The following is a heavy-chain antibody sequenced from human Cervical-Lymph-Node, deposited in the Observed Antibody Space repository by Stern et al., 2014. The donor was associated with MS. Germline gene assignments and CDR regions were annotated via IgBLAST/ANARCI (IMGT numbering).Heavy chain of an antibody. D-gene: IGHD6-13*01. Sequence: QVTLRESGPVLVKPTETLTLTCTVSGFSISHDRMGVSWIRQPPGKALEWLALILSNDEKSYTTSLKVRLTISKDISKSQVILTMTHMDPADTATYYCARMMQHLAGDAFDIWGQGTMVSVSS. CDR3: ARMMQHLAGDAFDI. V-gene: IGHV2-26*01. CDR2: ILSNDEK. CDR1: GFSISHDRMG. J-gene: IGHJ3*02.